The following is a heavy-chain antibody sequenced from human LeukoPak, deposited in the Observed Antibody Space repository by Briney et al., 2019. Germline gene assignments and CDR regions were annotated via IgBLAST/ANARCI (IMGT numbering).Heavy chain of an antibody. CDR1: GFTFSSYA. Sequence: GSLRLSCAASGFTFSSYAMSWVRQAPGKGLEWVSGVSGSGGNTFYADSVKGRFTISRDNSKNTLYLQMNSLRAEDTAVYYCARDKTEQWLVLEAFDIWGQGTVVTVSS. V-gene: IGHV3-23*01. CDR3: ARDKTEQWLVLEAFDI. CDR2: VSGSGGNT. D-gene: IGHD6-19*01. J-gene: IGHJ3*02.